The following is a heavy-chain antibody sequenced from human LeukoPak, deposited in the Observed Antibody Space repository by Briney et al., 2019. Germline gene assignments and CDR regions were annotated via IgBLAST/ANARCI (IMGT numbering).Heavy chain of an antibody. J-gene: IGHJ4*02. Sequence: GGSLRLSCAASGFTFANTWMHWVRQAPGKGLVWVSLINNDGSTTNYADSVKGRFTISSDNAKNTVYLQMNSLRAEDTAVYYCAIGGTYGSGSWGQGTLVTVSS. V-gene: IGHV3-74*01. CDR1: GFTFANTW. CDR2: INNDGSTT. D-gene: IGHD3-10*01. CDR3: AIGGTYGSGS.